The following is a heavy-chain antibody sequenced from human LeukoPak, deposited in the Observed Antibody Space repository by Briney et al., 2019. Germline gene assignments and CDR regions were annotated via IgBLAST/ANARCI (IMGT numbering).Heavy chain of an antibody. CDR3: ARELRIFGVVISADYYYMDV. CDR2: IYTSGST. Sequence: PSETLSLTCTVSGGSISSYYWSWIRQPAGKGLEWIGRIYTSGSTNYNPSLKSRVTMSVDTSKNQFSLKLSSVTAADTAVYYCARELRIFGVVISADYYYMDVWGKGTTVTVSS. V-gene: IGHV4-4*07. D-gene: IGHD3-3*01. J-gene: IGHJ6*03. CDR1: GGSISSYY.